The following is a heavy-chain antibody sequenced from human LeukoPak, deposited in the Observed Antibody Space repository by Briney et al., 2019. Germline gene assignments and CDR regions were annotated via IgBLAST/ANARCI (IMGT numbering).Heavy chain of an antibody. CDR2: ITGGVGIT. CDR1: GFTFSNYG. Sequence: GGSLRLSCAASGFTFSNYGMNWVRQAPGKGLEWVPTITGGVGITYYADSVKGRFTISRDNSKNTLYLQMNSLRAEDTAVYYCAKGDYYDLDYWGQGTLVTVSS. J-gene: IGHJ4*02. CDR3: AKGDYYDLDY. V-gene: IGHV3-23*01. D-gene: IGHD3-22*01.